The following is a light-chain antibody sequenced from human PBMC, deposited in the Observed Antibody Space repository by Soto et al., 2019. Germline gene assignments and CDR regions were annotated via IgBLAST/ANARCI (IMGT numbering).Light chain of an antibody. CDR2: GAS. CDR3: QQYSSAPLT. V-gene: IGKV3-20*01. J-gene: IGKJ4*01. CDR1: QSVSSTY. Sequence: EIVLTQSPGTLSLSPGDRATLSCRASQSVSSTYLAWYQQKPGQAPSLLIYGASSRATGIPDRFSGSGSGTDFTLTISRLEPEDFAVYYCQQYSSAPLTFGGGTKVEIK.